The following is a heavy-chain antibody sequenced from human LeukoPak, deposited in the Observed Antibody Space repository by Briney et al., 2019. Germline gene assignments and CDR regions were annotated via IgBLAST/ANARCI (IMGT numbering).Heavy chain of an antibody. CDR1: GGSFSGYY. Sequence: SETLSLTCAVYGGSFSGYYWSWIRQPPGKGLEWIGEINHSGSTNYNPSLKSRVTISLDTSKNQFSLKLSSVTAADTAVYYCARGVGTMIVVAARGFQHWGQGTLVTVSS. CDR3: ARGVGTMIVVAARGFQH. V-gene: IGHV4-34*01. J-gene: IGHJ1*01. D-gene: IGHD3-22*01. CDR2: INHSGST.